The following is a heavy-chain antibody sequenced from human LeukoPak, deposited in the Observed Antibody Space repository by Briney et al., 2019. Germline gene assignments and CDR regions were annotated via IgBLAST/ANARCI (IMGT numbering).Heavy chain of an antibody. Sequence: GGSLRLSCAASGFTFDDYAMHWVRQIPGKGLEWVAGINWSRTTMDYADSAKGRFTISRDINSLYLRMKSLRTEDTGLYFCVKDREEVVIRYYFDFWGQGTQVTVSS. CDR2: INWSRTTM. J-gene: IGHJ4*02. CDR3: VKDREEVVIRYYFDF. D-gene: IGHD3-22*01. V-gene: IGHV3-9*01. CDR1: GFTFDDYA.